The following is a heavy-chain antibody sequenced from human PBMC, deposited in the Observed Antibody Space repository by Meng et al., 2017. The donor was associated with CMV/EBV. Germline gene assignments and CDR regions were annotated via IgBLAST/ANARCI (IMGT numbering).Heavy chain of an antibody. CDR2: INPSGGST. Sequence: ASVKVSCKASGYTFTSYYMHWVRQAPGQGLEWMGIINPSGGSTSYAQKFQGRVTMTRDTSTSTVYMELSSLRSEDTAVYYCARVKSAYDFWSGYYLDYWGQGTLVTVSS. V-gene: IGHV1-46*01. CDR3: ARVKSAYDFWSGYYLDY. D-gene: IGHD3-3*01. CDR1: GYTFTSYY. J-gene: IGHJ4*02.